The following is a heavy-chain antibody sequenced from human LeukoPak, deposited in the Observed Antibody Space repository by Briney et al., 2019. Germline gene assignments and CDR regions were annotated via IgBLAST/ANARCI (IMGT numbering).Heavy chain of an antibody. CDR3: AKLYGSLSRPIDY. CDR1: GFTFSSYW. D-gene: IGHD3-10*01. CDR2: ISGSDGST. J-gene: IGHJ4*02. Sequence: GGSLRLSCAASGFTFSSYWMSWVRQAPGKGLEWVSGISGSDGSTYYADSVKGRFSISRDNSKNTLYQQMNSLRVEDTAIYYCAKLYGSLSRPIDYWGQGTLVIVSS. V-gene: IGHV3-23*01.